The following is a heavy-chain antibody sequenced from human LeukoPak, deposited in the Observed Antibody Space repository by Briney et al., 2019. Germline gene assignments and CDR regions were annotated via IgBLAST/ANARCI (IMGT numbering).Heavy chain of an antibody. CDR1: GFSFSSYG. CDR2: IWYDGSNK. CDR3: ARARRWSSVGWFDP. Sequence: PGGSLRLSCAASGFSFSSYGMHWVRQAPGKGLEWVAVIWYDGSNKYYADSVKGRFTISRDNSKNTLYLQMNSLRAEDTAVYYCARARRWSSVGWFDPWGQGTLVTVSS. V-gene: IGHV3-33*01. J-gene: IGHJ5*02. D-gene: IGHD1-26*01.